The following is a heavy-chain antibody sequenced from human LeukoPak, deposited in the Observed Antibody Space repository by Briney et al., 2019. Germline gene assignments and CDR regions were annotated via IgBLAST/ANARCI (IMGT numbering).Heavy chain of an antibody. J-gene: IGHJ4*02. CDR3: ARDSGSYYGVDY. CDR2: IYTSGST. CDR1: GGSISSGSYY. V-gene: IGHV4-61*02. D-gene: IGHD1-26*01. Sequence: PSQTLSLTCTVSGGSISSGSYYWSWFRQPAGKGLEWIGRIYTSGSTNYNPSLKSRVTISVDTSKNQFSLKLSSVTAADTAVYYCARDSGSYYGVDYWGQGTLVTVSS.